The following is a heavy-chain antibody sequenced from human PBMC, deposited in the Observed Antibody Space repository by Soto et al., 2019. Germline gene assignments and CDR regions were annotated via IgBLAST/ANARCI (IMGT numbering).Heavy chain of an antibody. CDR2: IHPKNGST. V-gene: IGHV1-18*01. CDR1: GYTFTNYG. D-gene: IGHD6-6*01. CDR3: ARARAARPRNSYYYYYYMDV. J-gene: IGHJ6*03. Sequence: ASVKVSCKASGYTFTNYGISWVRQAPGQGLEWMGWIHPKNGSTNYARKLQGRVTMTTDTSTSTAYMELRSLRSDDTAVYYCARARAARPRNSYYYYYYMDVWGKGTTVTV.